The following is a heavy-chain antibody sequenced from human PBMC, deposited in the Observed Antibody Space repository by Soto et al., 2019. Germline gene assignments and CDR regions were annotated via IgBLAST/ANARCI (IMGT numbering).Heavy chain of an antibody. CDR2: ISGSGGST. CDR1: GFTFSSYA. D-gene: IGHD6-19*01. J-gene: IGHJ4*02. Sequence: EVQLLESGGGLVQPGGSLRLSCAASGFTFSSYAMRWVRQAPGKGLEWVSAISGSGGSTYYADSVKGRFTISRDNTKNTLDLQMNSLRAEDTTVYYCARRGSGGYYDYWGQGTRVTVSS. CDR3: ARRGSGGYYDY. V-gene: IGHV3-23*01.